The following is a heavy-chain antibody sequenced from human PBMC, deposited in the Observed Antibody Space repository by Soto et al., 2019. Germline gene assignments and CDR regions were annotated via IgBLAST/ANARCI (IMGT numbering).Heavy chain of an antibody. Sequence: LRLSCAASGFMFSSYAMSWVRQAPGKGLEWVSSISASGGTANLADSVEGRCTISRDNSKNTLYLQMYSLRAEDTAVYYCARDFSHSYGYNWFDPWGQGTLVTVSS. CDR3: ARDFSHSYGYNWFDP. CDR1: GFMFSSYA. CDR2: ISASGGTA. V-gene: IGHV3-23*01. J-gene: IGHJ5*02. D-gene: IGHD5-18*01.